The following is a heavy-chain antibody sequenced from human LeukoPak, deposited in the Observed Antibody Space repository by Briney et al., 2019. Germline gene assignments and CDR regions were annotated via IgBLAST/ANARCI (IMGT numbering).Heavy chain of an antibody. V-gene: IGHV3-23*01. Sequence: GGSPRLSCVASGFSFSDSVMSWVRQPPGKGLEWVSAVSGNGAVTYYAASVRGRFTISRDNSKNTVYLQMNSLRAEDTATYYCAKVGYCTNNCFRTHDYWGQGALVAVSS. D-gene: IGHD2-8*01. CDR1: GFSFSDSV. J-gene: IGHJ4*02. CDR3: AKVGYCTNNCFRTHDY. CDR2: VSGNGAVT.